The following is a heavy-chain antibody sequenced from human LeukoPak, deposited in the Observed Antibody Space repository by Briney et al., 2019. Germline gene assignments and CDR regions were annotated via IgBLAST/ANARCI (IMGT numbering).Heavy chain of an antibody. V-gene: IGHV1-2*02. CDR3: ARDSATLPGSYFDY. Sequence: ASVKVSCKASGYTFTDHYIHWVRQAPGQGLEWMGWINPNSFGTNYAQKFQDRVTMTRDTSISTAYMELSRLRSDDTAIYYCARDSATLPGSYFDYWGQGTLVTVSS. CDR2: INPNSFGT. J-gene: IGHJ4*02. D-gene: IGHD2-15*01. CDR1: GYTFTDHY.